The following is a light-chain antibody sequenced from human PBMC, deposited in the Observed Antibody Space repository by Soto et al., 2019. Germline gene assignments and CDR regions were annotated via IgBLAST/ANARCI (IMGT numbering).Light chain of an antibody. CDR2: EVC. CDR3: SSYAGNNVV. Sequence: QSALTQPPSASGSPGQSVTISCTGTSSDVGGYNYVSWYQQHPGKAPKLMIYEVCKRPSGVPARFSGYKSGNTAARTVSGLQAEDEADYYCSSYAGNNVVFGGGTKVTVL. CDR1: SSDVGGYNY. J-gene: IGLJ2*01. V-gene: IGLV2-8*01.